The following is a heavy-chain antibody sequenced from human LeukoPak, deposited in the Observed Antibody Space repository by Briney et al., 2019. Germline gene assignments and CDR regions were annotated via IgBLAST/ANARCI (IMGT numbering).Heavy chain of an antibody. CDR3: ARGHYDSSGYYYY. Sequence: PSETLSLTCTVSGGSISSYYWSWIRQPPGKGLEWIGYIYDSGSTNYNPSLKSRVTISVDTSKNQFSLKLSSVTAADTAVYYCARGHYDSSGYYYYWGQGTLVTVSS. D-gene: IGHD3-22*01. J-gene: IGHJ4*02. CDR2: IYDSGST. CDR1: GGSISSYY. V-gene: IGHV4-59*01.